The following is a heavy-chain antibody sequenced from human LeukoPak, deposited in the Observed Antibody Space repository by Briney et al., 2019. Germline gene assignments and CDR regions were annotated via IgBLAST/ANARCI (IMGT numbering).Heavy chain of an antibody. V-gene: IGHV4-59*01. D-gene: IGHD3-10*01. CDR3: ARDTGFGDPFDC. CDR2: IYDSGST. Sequence: GSLRLSCAASGFTFSSYAMSWIRQPPGKGLEWIGYIYDSGSTTYNPFLKSRVTISLDTSKNQFSLKLRSVTAADTAVYYCARDTGFGDPFDCWGQGTLVTVSS. CDR1: GFTFSSYA. J-gene: IGHJ4*02.